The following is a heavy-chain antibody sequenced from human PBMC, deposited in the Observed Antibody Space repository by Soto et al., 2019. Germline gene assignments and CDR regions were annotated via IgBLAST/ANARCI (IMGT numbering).Heavy chain of an antibody. CDR1: GYSFTSYW. CDR2: IDPSDSYT. D-gene: IGHD6-6*01. J-gene: IGHJ5*02. V-gene: IGHV5-10-1*01. CDR3: AREVDIAARPEDNWFDP. Sequence: PGESLKISCKGSGYSFTSYWISWVRQMPGKGLEWMGRIDPSDSYTNYSPSFQGHVTISADKSISTAYLQWSSLKASDTAMYYCAREVDIAARPEDNWFDPWRQRTLVTVSS.